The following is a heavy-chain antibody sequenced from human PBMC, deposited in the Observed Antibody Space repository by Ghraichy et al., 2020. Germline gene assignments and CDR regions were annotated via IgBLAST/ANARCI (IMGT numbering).Heavy chain of an antibody. CDR3: AKPTYYYGSGRGYFDY. Sequence: GGSLRLSCAASGFTFSSYAMSWVRQAPGKGLEWVSAISGSGGSGGSTYYADSVKGRFTISRDNSKNTLYLQMNSLRAEDTAVYYCAKPTYYYGSGRGYFDYWGQGTLVTVSS. CDR2: ISGSGGSGGST. CDR1: GFTFSSYA. J-gene: IGHJ4*02. D-gene: IGHD3-10*01. V-gene: IGHV3-23*01.